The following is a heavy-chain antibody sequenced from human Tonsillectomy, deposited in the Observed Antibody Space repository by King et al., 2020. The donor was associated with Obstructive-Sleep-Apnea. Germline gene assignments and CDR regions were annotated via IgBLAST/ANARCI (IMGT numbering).Heavy chain of an antibody. CDR3: ASSSGDPLNY. D-gene: IGHD6-6*01. CDR1: GFTFSPFS. CDR2: ISSSSNYI. V-gene: IGHV3-21*01. Sequence: QLVQSGGGLVKPGGSLRLSCAASGFTFSPFSMNWVRQAPGKGLEWVSSISSSSNYIYYAYSVKGRFTISRDNAKKSLYLQMNSLRAEDTAVYYCASSSGDPLNYWGQGTLVTVSS. J-gene: IGHJ4*02.